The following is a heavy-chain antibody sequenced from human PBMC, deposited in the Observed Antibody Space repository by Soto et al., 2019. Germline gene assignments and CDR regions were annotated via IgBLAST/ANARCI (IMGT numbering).Heavy chain of an antibody. CDR1: GFSLSTSGVG. CDR3: AHMNTTASLKY. Sequence: QITLKESGPTLVKPTQTLTLTCTFSGFSLSTSGVGVGWIRQPPGKALEWLALIYWDDAERYSPSLKSRLTITKDTSKNQVVLTMTNMDPVDTATYYCAHMNTTASLKYWGQGTLVTVSS. J-gene: IGHJ4*02. V-gene: IGHV2-5*02. D-gene: IGHD1-1*01. CDR2: IYWDDAE.